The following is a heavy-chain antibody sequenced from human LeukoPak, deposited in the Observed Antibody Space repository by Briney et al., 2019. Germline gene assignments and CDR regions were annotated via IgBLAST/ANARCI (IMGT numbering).Heavy chain of an antibody. J-gene: IGHJ4*02. Sequence: SGGSLRLSCAASGFPFSSHWLSWFRQSPGKGLEWVANIKQDGSEKYYVDSVKGRFTISRDNAKNSQYLQMNSLRAEDTAVYYCASGGGWVFDNWGLGTLVTVSS. D-gene: IGHD6-19*01. CDR2: IKQDGSEK. CDR1: GFPFSSHW. V-gene: IGHV3-7*01. CDR3: ASGGGWVFDN.